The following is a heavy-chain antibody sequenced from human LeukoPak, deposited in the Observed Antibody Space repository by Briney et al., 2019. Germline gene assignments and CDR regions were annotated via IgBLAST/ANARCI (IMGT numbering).Heavy chain of an antibody. D-gene: IGHD2-15*01. V-gene: IGHV5-51*01. Sequence: GGSLKISCKGSGYSFTSYWIGWVRQMPGKGLECMGIIYPGDSDTRYSPSFQGQVTISADKSISTAYPQWSSLKASDTAMYYCARGSSRDNFDYWGQGTLVTVSS. CDR1: GYSFTSYW. CDR2: IYPGDSDT. CDR3: ARGSSRDNFDY. J-gene: IGHJ4*02.